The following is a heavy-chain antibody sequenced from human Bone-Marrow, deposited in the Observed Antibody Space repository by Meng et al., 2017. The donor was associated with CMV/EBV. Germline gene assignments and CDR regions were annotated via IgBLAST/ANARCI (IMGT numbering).Heavy chain of an antibody. D-gene: IGHD1/OR15-1a*01. CDR3: ARGEQISRS. J-gene: IGHJ5*02. V-gene: IGHV3-23*01. CDR1: GFTFSSYA. CDR2: ISGSGGST. Sequence: GESLKISCATSGFTFSSYAMSWVRQAPGKGLEWVSVISGSGGSTYYADSVKGRFTISRDNSRNTLYLQMNSLRAEDTAVYYCARGEQISRSWGQGTLVTVSS.